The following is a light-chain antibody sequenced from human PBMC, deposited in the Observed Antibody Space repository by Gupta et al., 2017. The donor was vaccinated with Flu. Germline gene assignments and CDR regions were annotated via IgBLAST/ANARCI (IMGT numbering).Light chain of an antibody. V-gene: IGLV1-47*01. CDR1: SYNIGSNY. CDR3: AAWDDSLFWV. J-gene: IGLJ3*02. Sequence: QSVLTQPPSASGTPGQRVTISCSGSSYNIGSNYVYWYKQLPGTAPKLLIYRNNQRPSGVPDRFSGSKSGTSASLAISGLRSEDEADYYCAAWDDSLFWVFGGGTKLTVL. CDR2: RNN.